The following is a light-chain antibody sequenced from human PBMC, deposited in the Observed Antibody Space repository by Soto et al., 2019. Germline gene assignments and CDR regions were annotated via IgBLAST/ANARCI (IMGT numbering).Light chain of an antibody. Sequence: EIVLTQSPGTLSLSPGERATLSCRASQSVSNNYLAWYQHKPGQAPRLLIYDASSRATGIPDRSSGSGSGTDFTLTINRLEPEDFAVYYCQQYDTWPRTFGQGTKVDIK. CDR3: QQYDTWPRT. V-gene: IGKV3-20*01. CDR2: DAS. J-gene: IGKJ1*01. CDR1: QSVSNNY.